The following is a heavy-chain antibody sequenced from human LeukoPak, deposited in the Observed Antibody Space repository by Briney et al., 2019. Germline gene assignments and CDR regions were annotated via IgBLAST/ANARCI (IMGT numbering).Heavy chain of an antibody. CDR1: GGTFSSYA. CDR2: ISAYNGNT. CDR3: ARAPGFRNYYDSSGYYGY. V-gene: IGHV1-18*01. J-gene: IGHJ4*02. D-gene: IGHD3-22*01. Sequence: RASVKVSCKASGGTFSSYAISWVRQAPGQGLEWMGWISAYNGNTNYAQKLQGRVTMTTDTSTSTAYMELRSLRSDDTAVYYCARAPGFRNYYDSSGYYGYWGQGTLVTVSS.